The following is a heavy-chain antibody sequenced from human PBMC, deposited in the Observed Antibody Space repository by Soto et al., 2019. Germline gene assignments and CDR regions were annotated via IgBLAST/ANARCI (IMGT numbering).Heavy chain of an antibody. CDR1: GYTFTSYY. CDR2: LNPSGGST. D-gene: IGHD3-10*01. Sequence: ASVKVSCKASGYTFTSYYMHWVRQAPGQGLEWMGILNPSGGSTSYAQKFQGRVTMTRDTSTSTVYMELSSLRSEDTAVYYCARHPHSTVRGVKYYSDYWGQGTLVTV. J-gene: IGHJ4*02. V-gene: IGHV1-46*01. CDR3: ARHPHSTVRGVKYYSDY.